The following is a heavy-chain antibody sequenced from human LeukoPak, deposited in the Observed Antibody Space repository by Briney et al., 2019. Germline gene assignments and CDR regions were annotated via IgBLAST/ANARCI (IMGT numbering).Heavy chain of an antibody. V-gene: IGHV3-23*01. CDR1: GFTFS. Sequence: GGSLRLSCAASGFTFSWVRQAPGKGLEWVSFITPNADRTSYADSVEGRFTTSRDNPRNTLYMQMNSLRDEDTAVYYCAIMHGYYDGSGYWVQWGQGTLVTVSS. CDR2: ITPNADRT. CDR3: AIMHGYYDGSGYWVQ. J-gene: IGHJ1*01. D-gene: IGHD3-22*01.